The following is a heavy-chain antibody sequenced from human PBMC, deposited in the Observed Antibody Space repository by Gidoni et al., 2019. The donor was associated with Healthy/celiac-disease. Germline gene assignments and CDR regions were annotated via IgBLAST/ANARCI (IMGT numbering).Heavy chain of an antibody. J-gene: IGHJ4*02. CDR3: ARTGYSSSWYVPFDY. D-gene: IGHD6-13*01. CDR2: IYYRGST. CDR1: GGSISSSSYY. Sequence: QLQLQESGPGLVKPSETLSLTCTVSGGSISSSSYYWGWIRQPPGKGLGWIGGIYYRGSTYYNPSLKSRVTISVDTSKNQFSLKLSSVTAADTAVYYCARTGYSSSWYVPFDYWGQGTLVTVSS. V-gene: IGHV4-39*01.